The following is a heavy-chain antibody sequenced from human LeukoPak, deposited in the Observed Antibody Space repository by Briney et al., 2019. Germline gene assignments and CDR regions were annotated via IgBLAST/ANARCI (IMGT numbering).Heavy chain of an antibody. V-gene: IGHV3-21*03. CDR3: ARDWYSTNGVCPSDY. J-gene: IGHJ4*02. CDR2: ISSSGSYI. Sequence: KAGGSLRLSCAASGFTFSSYNMNWVRQAPGKGLEWVSPISSSGSYIYYADSVKGRFTISRDNAKNSLYLQMNSLRAEDTAVYYCARDWYSTNGVCPSDYWGQGTLVTASS. CDR1: GFTFSSYN. D-gene: IGHD2-8*01.